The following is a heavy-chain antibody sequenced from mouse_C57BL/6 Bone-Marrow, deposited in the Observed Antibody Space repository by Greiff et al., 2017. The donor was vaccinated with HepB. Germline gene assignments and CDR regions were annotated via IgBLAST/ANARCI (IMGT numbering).Heavy chain of an antibody. V-gene: IGHV1-55*01. Sequence: QVQLQQPGAELVKPGASVKMSCKASGYTFTSYWITWVKQRPGQGLEWIGDIYPGSGSTNYNEEFKSKATLTVDTSASTAYMQLSSLTSEDSAVYYCARCGYDHYYAMDYWGQGTSVTVSS. CDR1: GYTFTSYW. D-gene: IGHD2-2*01. CDR2: IYPGSGST. CDR3: ARCGYDHYYAMDY. J-gene: IGHJ4*01.